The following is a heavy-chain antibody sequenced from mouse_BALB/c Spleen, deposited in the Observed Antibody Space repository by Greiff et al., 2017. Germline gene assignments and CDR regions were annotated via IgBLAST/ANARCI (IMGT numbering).Heavy chain of an antibody. CDR1: GFTFSSYA. CDR2: ISSGGSYT. D-gene: IGHD1-1*01. V-gene: IGHV5-9-3*01. CDR3: ARCTTVVNAMDY. J-gene: IGHJ4*01. Sequence: DVKLVESGGGLVKPGGSLKLSCAASGFTFSSYAMSWVRQTPEKRLEWVATISSGGSYTYYPDSVKGRFTISRDNAKNTLYLQMSSLRSEDTAMYYCARCTTVVNAMDYWGQGTSVTVSS.